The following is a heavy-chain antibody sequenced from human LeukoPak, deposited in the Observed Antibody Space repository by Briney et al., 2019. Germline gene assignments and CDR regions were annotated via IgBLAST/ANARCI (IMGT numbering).Heavy chain of an antibody. CDR1: GGSFSGYY. CDR3: ARLIMITFGGPKSFDY. CDR2: INHSGST. J-gene: IGHJ4*02. Sequence: SETLSLTCAVYGGSFSGYYWSWIRQPPGKGLEWIGEINHSGSTNYNPSLKSRVTISVDTSKNQFSLNLSSVTAADTAVYYCARLIMITFGGPKSFDYWGQGTLVTVSS. V-gene: IGHV4-34*01. D-gene: IGHD3-16*01.